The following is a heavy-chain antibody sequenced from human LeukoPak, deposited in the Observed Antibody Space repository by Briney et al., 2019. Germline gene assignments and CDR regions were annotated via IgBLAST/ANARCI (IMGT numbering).Heavy chain of an antibody. CDR1: GGSISSGGYY. J-gene: IGHJ4*02. Sequence: PSQTLSLTCTVSGGSISSGGYYWSWIRQPPGKGLEWIGYIYYSGSTNYNPSLKSRVTISVDTSKNQFSLKLSSVTAADTAVYYCASSVATIATFDYWGQGTLVTVSP. V-gene: IGHV4-61*08. CDR3: ASSVATIATFDY. CDR2: IYYSGST. D-gene: IGHD5-24*01.